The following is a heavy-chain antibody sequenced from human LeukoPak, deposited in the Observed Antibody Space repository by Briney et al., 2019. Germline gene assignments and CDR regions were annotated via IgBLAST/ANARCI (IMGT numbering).Heavy chain of an antibody. Sequence: GGSLRLPCAASGFPFHNYWMTWVRQAPGKGLEWVANINQDENEKYYLDSVKGRFTISRDNAETSLFLQMTSLRVEDTAIYYCARGLYGSGRRSLMAHWGPGTLVAVSS. J-gene: IGHJ4*02. V-gene: IGHV3-7*01. CDR3: ARGLYGSGRRSLMAH. CDR1: GFPFHNYW. D-gene: IGHD3-10*01. CDR2: INQDENEK.